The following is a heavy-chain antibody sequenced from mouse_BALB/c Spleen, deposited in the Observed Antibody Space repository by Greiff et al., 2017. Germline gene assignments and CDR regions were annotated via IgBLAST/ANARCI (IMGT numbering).Heavy chain of an antibody. V-gene: IGHV5-9-4*01. Sequence: EVKVVESGGGLVQPGGSLKLSCAASGFTFSSYAMSWVRQSPEKRLEWVAEISSGGSYTYYPDTVTGRFTISRDNAKNTLYLEMSSLRSEDTAMYYCARASTGRGFAYWGQGTLVTVSA. CDR2: ISSGGSYT. CDR1: GFTFSSYA. J-gene: IGHJ3*01. D-gene: IGHD4-1*02. CDR3: ARASTGRGFAY.